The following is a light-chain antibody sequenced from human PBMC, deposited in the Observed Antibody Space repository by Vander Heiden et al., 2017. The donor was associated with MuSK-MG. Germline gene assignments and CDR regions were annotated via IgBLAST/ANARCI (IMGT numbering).Light chain of an antibody. CDR3: QQEDNLPLT. J-gene: IGKJ5*01. CDR2: DAS. Sequence: DIQMTQSPSSLSASVGDRVTITCQASQDISNYLNWYQQKPGKAPKLLIYDASNLETGVPSRFSGSGSGTDFTFTISSLQPEDIATYYCQQEDNLPLTFGQGTLLEIK. CDR1: QDISNY. V-gene: IGKV1-33*01.